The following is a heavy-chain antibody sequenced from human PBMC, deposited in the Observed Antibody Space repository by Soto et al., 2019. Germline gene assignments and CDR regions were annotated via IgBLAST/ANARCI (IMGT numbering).Heavy chain of an antibody. D-gene: IGHD3-3*01. CDR3: ARGGITIFGVVINKKYYFDC. Sequence: ASVKVSCKASGYTFTSYAMHWVRQAPGQRLEWMGWINAGNGNTKYSQKFQGRVTITRDTSASTAYMELSSLRSEDTAVYYCARGGITIFGVVINKKYYFDCWGQGTLVTVS. CDR2: INAGNGNT. V-gene: IGHV1-3*01. CDR1: GYTFTSYA. J-gene: IGHJ4*02.